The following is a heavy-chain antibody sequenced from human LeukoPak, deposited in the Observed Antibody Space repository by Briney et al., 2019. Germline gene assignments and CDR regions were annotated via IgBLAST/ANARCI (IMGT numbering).Heavy chain of an antibody. V-gene: IGHV3-21*01. Sequence: GGSLRLSCAASGFTFSSYSMNWVRQAPGKGLEWVSSISSSSYIYYADSVKGRFTISRDNAKNSLYLQMNSLRAEDTAVYYCARDAPVAGYSSPNNAFDIWGQGTMVTVSS. CDR2: ISSSSYI. CDR1: GFTFSSYS. D-gene: IGHD6-13*01. J-gene: IGHJ3*02. CDR3: ARDAPVAGYSSPNNAFDI.